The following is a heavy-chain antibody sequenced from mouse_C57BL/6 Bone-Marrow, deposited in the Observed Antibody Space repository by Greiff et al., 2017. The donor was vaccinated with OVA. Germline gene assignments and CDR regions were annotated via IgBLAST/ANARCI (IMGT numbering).Heavy chain of an antibody. D-gene: IGHD1-1*01. V-gene: IGHV3-6*01. CDR2: ISYDGSN. CDR1: GYSITSGYY. J-gene: IGHJ4*01. CDR3: ASYYYGSSPYYYAMDY. Sequence: DVQLQESGPGLVKPSQSLSLTCSVTGYSITSGYYWNWIRQFPGNKLEWMGYISYDGSNNYNPSLKNRISITRDTSKNQFFLKLNSVTTEDTATYYCASYYYGSSPYYYAMDYWGQGTSVTVSS.